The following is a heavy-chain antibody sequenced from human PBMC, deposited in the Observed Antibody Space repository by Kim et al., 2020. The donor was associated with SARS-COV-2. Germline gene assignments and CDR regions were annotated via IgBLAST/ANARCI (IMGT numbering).Heavy chain of an antibody. V-gene: IGHV4-59*01. Sequence: SETLSLTCTVSGGSISTYFWSWIRQPPGKGLEWIGYIYYSGSTNYNPSLKSRVTISVDTSKNQFSLKLSSVTAADTAVYYCSRTNMYYDILTGWSYYGM. CDR2: IYYSGST. CDR3: SRTNMYYDILTGWSYYGM. J-gene: IGHJ6*01. CDR1: GGSISTYF. D-gene: IGHD3-9*01.